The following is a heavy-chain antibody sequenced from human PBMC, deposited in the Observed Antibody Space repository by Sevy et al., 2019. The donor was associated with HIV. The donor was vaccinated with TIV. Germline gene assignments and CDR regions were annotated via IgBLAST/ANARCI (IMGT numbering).Heavy chain of an antibody. V-gene: IGHV1-2*02. D-gene: IGHD3-22*01. Sequence: ASVKVSCKASGYSFTGYYVHWLRQAPGQGLEWMGWINPGTGGTYFARRFQDRVTLTTGKSITTAFMVLNGLTFEDTAVYYCARIGDYADTSGYYPLKYWGQGTLVTVSS. J-gene: IGHJ4*02. CDR3: ARIGDYADTSGYYPLKY. CDR2: INPGTGGT. CDR1: GYSFTGYY.